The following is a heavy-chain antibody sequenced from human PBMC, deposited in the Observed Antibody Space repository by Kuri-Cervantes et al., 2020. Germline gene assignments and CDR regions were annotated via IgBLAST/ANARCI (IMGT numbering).Heavy chain of an antibody. J-gene: IGHJ6*02. V-gene: IGHV1-69*13. CDR3: ARDSRYCSSTSCYAVPDYYGMDV. CDR2: IIPIFGTA. Sequence: SVKVSCKASGYTFTSYDIIWVRQAPGQGLEWMGGIIPIFGTANYAQKFQGRVTITADESTSTAYMELSSLRSEDTAVYYCARDSRYCSSTSCYAVPDYYGMDVWGQGTTVTVSS. CDR1: GYTFTSYD. D-gene: IGHD2-2*01.